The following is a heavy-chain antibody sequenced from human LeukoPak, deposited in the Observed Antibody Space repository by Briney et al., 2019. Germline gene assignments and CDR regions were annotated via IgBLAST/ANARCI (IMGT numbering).Heavy chain of an antibody. CDR1: GYTFTSYY. CDR3: ASPGGYYDSSGYAPGYFDL. CDR2: INPSGGSR. V-gene: IGHV1-46*01. D-gene: IGHD3-22*01. J-gene: IGHJ2*01. Sequence: ASVKVSCKASGYTFTSYYIHWVRQAPGQGLEWMGIINPSGGSRSYAQKFQGRVTMTRDMSTSTVYMELSSLRSEDTAVYYCASPGGYYDSSGYAPGYFDLWGRGTLVTVSS.